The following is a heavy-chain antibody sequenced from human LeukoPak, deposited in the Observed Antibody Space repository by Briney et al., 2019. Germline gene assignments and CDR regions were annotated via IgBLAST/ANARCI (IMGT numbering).Heavy chain of an antibody. CDR2: IYYSGST. V-gene: IGHV4-39*07. D-gene: IGHD3-3*01. Sequence: SETLSLTCTVSGGSISSSSYYWGWIRQPPGKGLEWIGSIYYSGSTNYNPSLKSRVTISVDTSKNQFSLKLSSVTAADTAVYYCARGFGGITIFGAWESAFDIWGQGTMVTVSS. J-gene: IGHJ3*02. CDR1: GGSISSSSYY. CDR3: ARGFGGITIFGAWESAFDI.